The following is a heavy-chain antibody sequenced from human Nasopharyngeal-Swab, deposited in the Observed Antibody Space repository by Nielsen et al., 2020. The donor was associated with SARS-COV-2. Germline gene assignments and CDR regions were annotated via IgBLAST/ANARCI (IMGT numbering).Heavy chain of an antibody. CDR3: AKDSDYYGSGSPFY. J-gene: IGHJ4*02. CDR1: GFTFSSYG. D-gene: IGHD3-10*01. Sequence: GGSLRLSCAASGFTFSSYGMHWVRQAPGKGLEWVAVISYDGSNKYYADSVKGRFTISRDNSKNTLYLQMISLRTEDTAVYYCAKDSDYYGSGSPFYWGQGTLVTVSS. CDR2: ISYDGSNK. V-gene: IGHV3-30*18.